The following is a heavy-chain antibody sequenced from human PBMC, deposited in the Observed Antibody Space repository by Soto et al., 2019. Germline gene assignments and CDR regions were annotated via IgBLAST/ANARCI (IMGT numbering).Heavy chain of an antibody. CDR1: GGSFSGFF. Sequence: LSLTCAVPGGSFSGFFWGWIRQPPGKGLEWIGEVNHGGSTNYNPSLKSRVTISSDTSKNHFSLTLRSVTAADTAVYYCARAAVAAGGPFDKWGQGALVTVSS. V-gene: IGHV4-34*01. D-gene: IGHD2-15*01. CDR2: VNHGGST. J-gene: IGHJ4*02. CDR3: ARAAVAAGGPFDK.